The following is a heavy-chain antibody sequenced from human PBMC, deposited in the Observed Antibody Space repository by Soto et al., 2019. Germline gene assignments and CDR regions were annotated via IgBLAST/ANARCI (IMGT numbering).Heavy chain of an antibody. D-gene: IGHD3-22*01. CDR2: IDPSDSYT. CDR3: ARLFDSSGYYLPLDY. Sequence: PGESLKISCKGSGYSFTSYWISWVRQMPGKGLEWMGTIDPSDSYTNYSPSFQGHVTISADKSISTAYLQWSSLSLKASDTAMYYCARLFDSSGYYLPLDYWGQGTLVTVSS. V-gene: IGHV5-10-1*01. CDR1: GYSFTSYW. J-gene: IGHJ4*02.